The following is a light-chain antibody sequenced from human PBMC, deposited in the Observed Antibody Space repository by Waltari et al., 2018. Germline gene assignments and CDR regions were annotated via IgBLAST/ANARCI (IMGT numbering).Light chain of an antibody. Sequence: DIQMTHSPSSLSASVGDRVTITCQASQYITNYLNWYQQNPGKAPKLLIYDASNLETGVPSRFSGSGSGTDVTFTISNLQPEDIATYYCQQYDNVPRTFGQGTKLEI. V-gene: IGKV1-33*01. CDR2: DAS. CDR3: QQYDNVPRT. CDR1: QYITNY. J-gene: IGKJ2*01.